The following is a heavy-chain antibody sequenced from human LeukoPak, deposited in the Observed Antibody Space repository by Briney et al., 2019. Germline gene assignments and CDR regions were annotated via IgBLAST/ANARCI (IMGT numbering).Heavy chain of an antibody. D-gene: IGHD6-19*01. CDR2: ISWNSGSI. CDR3: AKEAYERAVAALWDY. Sequence: GRSLRLSCAASGFTFDDYAMHWVRQAPGKGLEWVSGISWNSGSIGYADSVKGRFTISRDNAKNSLYLQMNSLRAEDTALYYCAKEAYERAVAALWDYWGQGTLVTVSS. J-gene: IGHJ4*02. V-gene: IGHV3-9*01. CDR1: GFTFDDYA.